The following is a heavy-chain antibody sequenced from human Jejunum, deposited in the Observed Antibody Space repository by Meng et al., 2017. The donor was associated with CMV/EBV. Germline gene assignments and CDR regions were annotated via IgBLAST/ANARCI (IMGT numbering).Heavy chain of an antibody. CDR1: FAFSSYA. CDR2: IRFDGTNN. J-gene: IGHJ6*02. V-gene: IGHV3-30*02. Sequence: FAFSSYAMHWYRQAPGKGLEWVAFIRFDGTNNYLVDSVKGRFTISRDNSKNMLFLQMNSLRAEDTAVYYCAKDKIPVSPYYYGMDVWGQGTTVTVSS. D-gene: IGHD4-11*01. CDR3: AKDKIPVSPYYYGMDV.